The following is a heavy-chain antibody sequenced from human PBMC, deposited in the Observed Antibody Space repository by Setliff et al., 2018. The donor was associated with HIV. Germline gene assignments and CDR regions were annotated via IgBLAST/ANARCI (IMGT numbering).Heavy chain of an antibody. CDR1: GGSISSGGYY. CDR3: ARDESQVEVHRGYSYGSFDD. J-gene: IGHJ4*02. D-gene: IGHD5-18*01. V-gene: IGHV4-31*01. CDR2: IYYSGST. Sequence: SETLSLTCTVSGGSISSGGYYWSWIRQHPGKGLEWIGYIYYSGSTYYNPSLKSLVTISVDTSKNNFSLRLSSVTTADTAVYYCARDESQVEVHRGYSYGSFDDWGQGTLVTVSS.